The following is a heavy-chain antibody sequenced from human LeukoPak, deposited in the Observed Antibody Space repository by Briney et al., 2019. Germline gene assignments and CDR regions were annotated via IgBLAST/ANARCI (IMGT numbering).Heavy chain of an antibody. V-gene: IGHV3-21*01. Sequence: GGSLRLSCAASGFTFSSYSMNWVRQAPGKGLEWDSSISSSSSYIYYADSVKGRFTISRDNAKNSLYLQMNSLRAEDTAVYYCARDRGGGTSYYYYYGMDVWGQGTTVTVSS. CDR1: GFTFSSYS. J-gene: IGHJ6*02. CDR2: ISSSSSYI. D-gene: IGHD2-15*01. CDR3: ARDRGGGTSYYYYYGMDV.